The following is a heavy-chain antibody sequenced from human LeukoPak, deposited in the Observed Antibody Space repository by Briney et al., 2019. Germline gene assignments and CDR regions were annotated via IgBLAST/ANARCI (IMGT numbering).Heavy chain of an antibody. D-gene: IGHD6-25*01. J-gene: IGHJ4*02. Sequence: ASVKVSCKASGYTFGDYGVTWVRQAPGQGPEWMGWISVSSGTTTYAEGFQGRLTMSTDSSTGTAYMEIRSLRPDDTAVYFCARDVSRGYMDLWGQGSLVTVAS. CDR2: ISVSSGTT. CDR1: GYTFGDYG. CDR3: ARDVSRGYMDL. V-gene: IGHV1-18*01.